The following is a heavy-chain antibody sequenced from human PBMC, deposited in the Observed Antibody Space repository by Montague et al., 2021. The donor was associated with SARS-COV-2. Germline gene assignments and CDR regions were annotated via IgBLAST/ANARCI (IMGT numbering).Heavy chain of an antibody. CDR2: IYYTGST. V-gene: IGHV4-31*03. D-gene: IGHD7-27*01. CDR3: ARNRGWGSRGAGYIDL. CDR1: GGSISGDNYY. J-gene: IGHJ2*01. Sequence: ISGSVSGGSISGDNYYWTWIRQHPGKGLEWIAYIYYTGSTYYNPSLQSRLRTSLDTSKNQFSLTLTSVTAADTAIYYCARNRGWGSRGAGYIDLWGRGTLVTVSS.